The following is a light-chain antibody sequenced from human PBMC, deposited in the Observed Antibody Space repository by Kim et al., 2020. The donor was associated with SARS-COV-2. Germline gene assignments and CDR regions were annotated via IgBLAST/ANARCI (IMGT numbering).Light chain of an antibody. V-gene: IGLV3-19*01. J-gene: IGLJ2*01. CDR1: SLRRYY. CDR3: QSRDSSGNVV. Sequence: SSELTQDPAVSVALGQTVRITCQGDSLRRYYATWYQQKPGQAPVLVIYGKNSRPSGIPDRFSGSSSGNTASLTITGAQAEEEADYYCQSRDSSGNVVFGGGTQLTVL. CDR2: GKN.